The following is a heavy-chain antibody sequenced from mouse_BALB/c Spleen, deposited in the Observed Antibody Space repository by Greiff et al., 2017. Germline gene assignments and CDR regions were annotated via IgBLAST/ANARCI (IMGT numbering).Heavy chain of an antibody. Sequence: VQLQQSGAELVRPGASVTLSCKASGYTFTDYEMHWVKQTPVHGLEWIGAIDPETGGTAYNQKFKGKATLTADKSSSTAYMELRSLTSEDSAVYYCARGGKYYGSSYVDYWGQGTTLTVSS. CDR1: GYTFTDYE. CDR2: IDPETGGT. CDR3: ARGGKYYGSSYVDY. V-gene: IGHV1-15*01. D-gene: IGHD1-1*01. J-gene: IGHJ2*01.